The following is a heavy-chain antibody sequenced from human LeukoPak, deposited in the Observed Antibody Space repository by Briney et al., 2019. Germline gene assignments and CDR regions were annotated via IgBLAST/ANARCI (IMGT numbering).Heavy chain of an antibody. V-gene: IGHV3-21*01. D-gene: IGHD3-22*01. CDR1: GFTFRTYA. J-gene: IGHJ3*02. CDR2: ISSSSSYI. Sequence: GGSLRLSCAASGFTFRTYAMNWVRQAPGKGLEWVSSISSSSSYIYYADSVKGRFTISRDNAKNSLYLQMNSLRAEDTAVYYCAIDYYDSSGYFSGAFDIWGQGTMVTVSS. CDR3: AIDYYDSSGYFSGAFDI.